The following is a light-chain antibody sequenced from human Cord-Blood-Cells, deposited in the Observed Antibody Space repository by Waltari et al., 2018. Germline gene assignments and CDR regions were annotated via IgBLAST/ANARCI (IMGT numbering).Light chain of an antibody. CDR1: SSDVGRYHL. CDR3: CSYAGSSTYVV. Sequence: QSALTQPASVSGSPGQSITISCTGTSSDVGRYHLVPWYQQHPGKAPKLMIYEGSKRPSGVSNRFSGSKSGNTASLTISGPQAEDEADYYCCSYAGSSTYVVFGGGTKLTVL. J-gene: IGLJ2*01. CDR2: EGS. V-gene: IGLV2-23*01.